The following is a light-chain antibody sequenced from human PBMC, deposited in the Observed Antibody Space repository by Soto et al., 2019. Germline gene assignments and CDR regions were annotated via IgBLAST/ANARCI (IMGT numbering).Light chain of an antibody. V-gene: IGLV1-51*01. CDR3: GTWDSSLSTVV. CDR1: SSNIGNNF. CDR2: DND. Sequence: QSVLTQPPSVSAAPGEKVTISCSGSSSNIGNNFVSWYQQLPRTAPRLLIFDNDKRPSGIPDRFSGSRSGTSATLGITGLQTGDEADYYCGTWDSSLSTVVVGGGTKVTVL. J-gene: IGLJ2*01.